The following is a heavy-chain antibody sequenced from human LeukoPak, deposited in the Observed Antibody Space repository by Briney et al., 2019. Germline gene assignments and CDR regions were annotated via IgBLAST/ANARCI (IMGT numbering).Heavy chain of an antibody. J-gene: IGHJ6*02. CDR3: ASHSPEGGLTDYYYYGMDV. Sequence: GASVTVSCKASGYTFTSYGISWVRQAPGQGLEWMGWISAYNGNTNYAQKLQGRVTMTTDTSTSTAYMELRSLRSDDTAVYDCASHSPEGGLTDYYYYGMDVWGQGTTVSVSS. D-gene: IGHD2-21*02. V-gene: IGHV1-18*01. CDR1: GYTFTSYG. CDR2: ISAYNGNT.